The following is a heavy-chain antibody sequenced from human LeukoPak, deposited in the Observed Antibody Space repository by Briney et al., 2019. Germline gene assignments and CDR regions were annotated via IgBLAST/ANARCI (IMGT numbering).Heavy chain of an antibody. D-gene: IGHD2-8*02. V-gene: IGHV3-30*04. CDR3: VRDRGGSGLDYYYGLDV. J-gene: IGHJ6*02. CDR2: ISYDGNDK. Sequence: GGSLRLSCAVPGFTFRVYAMHWVRQAPGKGLEWVAAISYDGNDKYTADSVKGRFTISRDNSMNTLDLQMNSLRVEDTAVYYCVRDRGGSGLDYYYGLDVWGQGITVTVSS. CDR1: GFTFRVYA.